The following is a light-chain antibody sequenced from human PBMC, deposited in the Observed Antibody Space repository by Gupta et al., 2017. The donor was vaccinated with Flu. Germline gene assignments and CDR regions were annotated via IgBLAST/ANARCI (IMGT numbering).Light chain of an antibody. CDR3: QQYENWPPWT. V-gene: IGKV3-15*01. J-gene: IGKJ1*01. CDR2: FAS. Sequence: EIVMTQSPATLSVSPGEKVTLSCRASQSVNNNLAWYQQKPGQAPRLLIYFASTRAPGVPASFSGSGSGTEFTLTISSLESEDFAVYYCQQYENWPPWTFGQGTKVEVK. CDR1: QSVNNN.